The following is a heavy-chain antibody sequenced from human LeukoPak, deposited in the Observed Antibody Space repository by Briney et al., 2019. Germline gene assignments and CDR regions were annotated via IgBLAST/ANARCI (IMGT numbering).Heavy chain of an antibody. D-gene: IGHD5-18*01. CDR1: GYTFTGYY. J-gene: IGHJ6*02. V-gene: IGHV1-2*04. CDR2: INPNSGGT. Sequence: ASVKVSCKASGYTFTGYYMHWVRQAPGQGLEWMGWINPNSGGTNYAQKFQGWVTMTRDTSISTAYMELSRLRSGDTAVYYCARDPKKKWIHRIWIGDYYYGMDVWGQGTTVTVSS. CDR3: ARDPKKKWIHRIWIGDYYYGMDV.